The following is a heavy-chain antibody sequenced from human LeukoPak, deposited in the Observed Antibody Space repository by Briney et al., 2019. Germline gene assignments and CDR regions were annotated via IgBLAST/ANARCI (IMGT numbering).Heavy chain of an antibody. CDR2: IYYSGST. CDR1: GGSISSYY. CDR3: ARDRSSYYYGMDV. V-gene: IGHV4-59*01. Sequence: SETLSLTCTVSGGSISSYYWSWIRQPPGKGLEWIGYIYYSGSTNYNPSLKSRVTISVDTSKNQFSLKLSSVTAADTAVYYCARDRSSYYYGMDVWGQGTTVTVSS. J-gene: IGHJ6*02. D-gene: IGHD2-15*01.